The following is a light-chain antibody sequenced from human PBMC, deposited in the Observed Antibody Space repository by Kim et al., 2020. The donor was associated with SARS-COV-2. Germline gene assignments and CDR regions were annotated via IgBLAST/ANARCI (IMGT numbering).Light chain of an antibody. J-gene: IGLJ1*01. Sequence: CARSTGYSNYKVDWDQQGPGKGPRFVMRVGTGGIVGSKGDGIPDRFSVLGSGLNRYLTIKNIQEEDESDYHCGADHGSGSNFVYVFGTGTKVTVL. V-gene: IGLV9-49*01. CDR1: TGYSNYK. CDR2: VGTGGIVG. CDR3: GADHGSGSNFVYV.